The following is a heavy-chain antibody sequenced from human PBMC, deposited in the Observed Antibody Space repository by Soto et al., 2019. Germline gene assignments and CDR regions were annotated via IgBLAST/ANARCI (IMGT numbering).Heavy chain of an antibody. CDR2: IYYSGST. Sequence: SETLSLTCTVSGGSISSSYWSWIRQPPGKGLEWIGYIYYSGSTNYNPSLKSRVTISVDTSKNQFSLKLSSVTAADTAVYYCARSGYCSGGSCYINPDSDAFDIWGQGTTVTVSS. CDR1: GGSISSSY. D-gene: IGHD2-15*01. J-gene: IGHJ3*02. V-gene: IGHV4-59*01. CDR3: ARSGYCSGGSCYINPDSDAFDI.